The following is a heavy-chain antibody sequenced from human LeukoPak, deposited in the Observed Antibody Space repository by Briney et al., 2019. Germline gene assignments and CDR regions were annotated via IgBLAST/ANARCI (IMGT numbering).Heavy chain of an antibody. CDR2: IIPIFGTA. CDR3: ASTTVTKESNYYYYYMDV. CDR1: GGTFSSYA. J-gene: IGHJ6*03. V-gene: IGHV1-69*06. D-gene: IGHD4-11*01. Sequence: GASVKVSCKASGGTFSSYAISWVRQAPGQGLEWMGGIIPIFGTANYAQKLQGRVTITADKSTSTAYMELSSLRSEDTAVYYCASTTVTKESNYYYYYMDVWGKGTTVTVSS.